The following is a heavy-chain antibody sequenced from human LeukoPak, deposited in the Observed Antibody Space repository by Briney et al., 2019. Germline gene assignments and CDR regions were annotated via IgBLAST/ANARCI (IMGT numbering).Heavy chain of an antibody. CDR1: GGSISSYY. J-gene: IGHJ6*02. V-gene: IGHV4-59*01. CDR2: IYYRGST. Sequence: SETLSLTCTVSGGSISSYYWSWIRQPPGKGLEWIGYIYYRGSTNYSPSLKSRVTISVDTSKNQFSLKLSSVTAADTAVYYCARAEYSSSIYYYGLDVWGQGTTVTVSS. D-gene: IGHD6-6*01. CDR3: ARAEYSSSIYYYGLDV.